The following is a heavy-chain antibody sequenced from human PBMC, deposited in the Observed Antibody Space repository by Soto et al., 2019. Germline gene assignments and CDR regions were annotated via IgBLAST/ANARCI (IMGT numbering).Heavy chain of an antibody. CDR2: ISYGGGTT. Sequence: GGSLRLSCAASEFTFSKYAMSWVRQAPGKGLEWVSAISYGGGTTYYADSVKGRFTISRDNSKNTLYLQMNSLRAEDTAVYYCAKNPGYYYDSTGYHFDYSGQGTLVTVSS. D-gene: IGHD3-22*01. J-gene: IGHJ4*02. CDR1: EFTFSKYA. CDR3: AKNPGYYYDSTGYHFDY. V-gene: IGHV3-23*01.